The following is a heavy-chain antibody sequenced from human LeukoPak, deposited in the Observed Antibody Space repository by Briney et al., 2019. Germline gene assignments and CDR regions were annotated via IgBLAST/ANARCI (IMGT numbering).Heavy chain of an antibody. D-gene: IGHD3-10*01. Sequence: PSETLSLTCTVSGGSISRGDYYWSWIRQPPGKALEWIGYIYYSGSTYYNPSLKSRVTIAVDTSKNQFSLKLSSVTAADTAVYYCARARGDYYGSGSYDYWGQGTLVTVSS. CDR3: ARARGDYYGSGSYDY. CDR2: IYYSGST. J-gene: IGHJ4*02. V-gene: IGHV4-30-4*01. CDR1: GGSISRGDYY.